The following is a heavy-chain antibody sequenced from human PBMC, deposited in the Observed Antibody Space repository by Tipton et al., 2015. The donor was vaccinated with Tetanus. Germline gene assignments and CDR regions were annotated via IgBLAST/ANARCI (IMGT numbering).Heavy chain of an antibody. CDR2: ISSTSRYI. CDR3: VSGSALGN. J-gene: IGHJ4*02. V-gene: IGHV3-21*01. D-gene: IGHD6-25*01. CDR1: GGSVRSGSYS. Sequence: LSLTCTVSGGSVRSGSYSWNWIRQPPGKGLEWVSSISSTSRYINYAASLEGRFTISRDNAKNSLSLQMNSLRTDDTAVYYCVSGSALGNWGQGTLVTVSS.